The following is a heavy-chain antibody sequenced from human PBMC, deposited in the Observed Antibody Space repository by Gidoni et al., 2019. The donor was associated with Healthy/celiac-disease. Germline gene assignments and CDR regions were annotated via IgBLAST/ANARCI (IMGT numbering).Heavy chain of an antibody. J-gene: IGHJ4*02. V-gene: IGHV3-11*01. CDR2: ISSSGSTI. CDR3: ARALELRAGTLPYYFDY. Sequence: QVQLVESGGGLVTPGGSLRLSCAASGFPFSDYYMSWIRQAPWKGLEWFSYISSSGSTIYYADSVKGRFTISRDNAKNSLYLQMNSLRAEDTAVYYCARALELRAGTLPYYFDYWGQGTLVTVSS. CDR1: GFPFSDYY. D-gene: IGHD6-13*01.